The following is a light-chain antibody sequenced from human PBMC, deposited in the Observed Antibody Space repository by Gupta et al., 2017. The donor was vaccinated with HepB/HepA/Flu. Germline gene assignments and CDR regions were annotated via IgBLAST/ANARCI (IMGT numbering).Light chain of an antibody. CDR1: QSIDTW. V-gene: IGKV1-5*03. Sequence: DIQMTQSPSTRSASVGDRVTITCWASQSIDTWLAWYQLKPGKAPNLLIYKASSLEGGVPSRFSGSGSGTEFTLTISGLQPDDFATYYCHQYHTYPWTFGQGTRVEIK. J-gene: IGKJ1*01. CDR2: KAS. CDR3: HQYHTYPWT.